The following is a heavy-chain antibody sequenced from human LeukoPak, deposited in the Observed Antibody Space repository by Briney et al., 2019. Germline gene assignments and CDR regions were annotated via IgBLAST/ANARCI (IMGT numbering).Heavy chain of an antibody. J-gene: IGHJ4*02. V-gene: IGHV4-39*07. D-gene: IGHD3-22*01. CDR2: IYCSGST. Sequence: PSETLSLTCTVSGGSISSSSYYWGWIRQPPGKGLEWIGSIYCSGSTYYNPSLKSRVTISVDTSKNQFSLKLSSVTAADTAVYYCARVNYYDSSGYSLDYWGQGTLVTVSS. CDR3: ARVNYYDSSGYSLDY. CDR1: GGSISSSSYY.